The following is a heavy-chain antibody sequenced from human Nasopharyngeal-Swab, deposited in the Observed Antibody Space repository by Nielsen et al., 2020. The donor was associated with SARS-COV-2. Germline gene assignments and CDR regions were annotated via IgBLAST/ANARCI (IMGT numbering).Heavy chain of an antibody. D-gene: IGHD3-22*01. V-gene: IGHV1-3*01. Sequence: ASVKVSCKASGYTFTSYAMHWVRQAPGQRLEWMGWINAGNGNTKYSQKFQGRVTITRDTSASTAYMELSSLISEDTAVYYCARDGGYYDSSGYYYVKNYYYYMDVWGKGTTVTVSS. CDR1: GYTFTSYA. CDR3: ARDGGYYDSSGYYYVKNYYYYMDV. CDR2: INAGNGNT. J-gene: IGHJ6*03.